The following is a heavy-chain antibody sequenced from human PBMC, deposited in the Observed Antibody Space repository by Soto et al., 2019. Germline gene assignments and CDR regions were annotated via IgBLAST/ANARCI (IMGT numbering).Heavy chain of an antibody. CDR1: GYTFINYG. V-gene: IGHV1-18*01. CDR3: ARDQLHFLDYYFEN. Sequence: ASVKVSCKASGYTFINYGISWVRQAPGQGLEWLGWISPNNGHTKYARKFQDRITMTTDTSTTTAYLELRSLRSDDTAVYFCARDQLHFLDYYFENWGQGALVTVSS. D-gene: IGHD3-3*01. CDR2: ISPNNGHT. J-gene: IGHJ4*02.